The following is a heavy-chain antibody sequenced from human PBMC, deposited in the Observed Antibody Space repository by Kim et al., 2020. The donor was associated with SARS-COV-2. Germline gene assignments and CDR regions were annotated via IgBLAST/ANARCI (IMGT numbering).Heavy chain of an antibody. Sequence: GGSLRLSCAASGFTFSSYGMHWVRQAPGKGLEWVAVIWYDGSNKYYADSVNGRFTISRDYSKNTLYLQMNSLRAEDTAVYYCARDLSAAGIDYWGQGTLVTVSS. D-gene: IGHD6-13*01. CDR1: GFTFSSYG. V-gene: IGHV3-33*01. CDR2: IWYDGSNK. J-gene: IGHJ4*02. CDR3: ARDLSAAGIDY.